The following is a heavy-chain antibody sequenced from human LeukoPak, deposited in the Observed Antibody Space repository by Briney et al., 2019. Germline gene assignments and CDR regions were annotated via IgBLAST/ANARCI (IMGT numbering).Heavy chain of an antibody. CDR2: ISGSGGNT. CDR1: GFIFSTYA. V-gene: IGHV3-23*01. J-gene: IGHJ4*02. CDR3: ATYSSGWSLGGD. Sequence: GGSLRLSCAASGFIFSTYAMSWVRQAPGKGPEWVSGISGSGGNTYYADSVKGRFTISRDNSKNTLYLQMNSLRAEDTAVYFCATYSSGWSLGGDWGQGTLVTVSS. D-gene: IGHD6-19*01.